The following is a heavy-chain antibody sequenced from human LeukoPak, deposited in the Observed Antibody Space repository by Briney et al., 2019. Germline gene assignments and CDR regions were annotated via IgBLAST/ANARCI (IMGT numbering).Heavy chain of an antibody. J-gene: IGHJ4*02. D-gene: IGHD6-19*01. CDR3: ARGPRRIAVAGTFDY. V-gene: IGHV4-34*01. CDR2: INHSGST. Sequence: PSETLSLTRAVYGGSFSGYYWSWIRQPPGKGLEWIGEINHSGSTNYNPSLKSRVTISVDTSKNQFSLKLSSVTAADTAVYYCARGPRRIAVAGTFDYWGQGTLVTVSS. CDR1: GGSFSGYY.